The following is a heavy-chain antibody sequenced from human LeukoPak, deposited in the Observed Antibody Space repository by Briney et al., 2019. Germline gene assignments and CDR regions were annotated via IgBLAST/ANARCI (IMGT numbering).Heavy chain of an antibody. V-gene: IGHV1-2*02. Sequence: ASVKVSCKASGYTFTGYYMHWVRQAPGQGLEWMGWINPNSGGTNYAQKFQGRVTMTRDTSISTAYMKLSRLRSDDTAVYYCARGVYGGNLIYYYYGMDVWGQGTTVTVSS. CDR3: ARGVYGGNLIYYYYGMDV. D-gene: IGHD4-23*01. J-gene: IGHJ6*02. CDR1: GYTFTGYY. CDR2: INPNSGGT.